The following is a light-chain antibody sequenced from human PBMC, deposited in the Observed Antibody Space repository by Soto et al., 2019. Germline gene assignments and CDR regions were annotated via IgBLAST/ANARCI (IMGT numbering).Light chain of an antibody. CDR1: SSDVGGYNY. J-gene: IGLJ1*01. CDR3: SSYTSNSTPGV. V-gene: IGLV2-14*01. Sequence: QSVLTQPASVSGSPGQSITISCTGTSSDVGGYNYVSWYQQHPGKAPKLMIYDVSNRPSGVSNRFSGSKSGNTASLTISGLQAEDEAAYYCSSYTSNSTPGVFGTGTKLTVL. CDR2: DVS.